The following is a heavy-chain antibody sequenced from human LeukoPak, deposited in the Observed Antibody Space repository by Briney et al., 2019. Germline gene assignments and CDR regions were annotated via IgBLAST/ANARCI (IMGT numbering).Heavy chain of an antibody. CDR2: INPNSGGT. CDR3: AAEAYYDSSGYSDY. J-gene: IGHJ4*02. Sequence: ASVKVSCKASGYTFTGYYMYWVRQAPGQGLEWMGWINPNSGGTNYAQKFQGRVTMTRDTSISTAYMELSRLRSDDTAVYYCAAEAYYDSSGYSDYWGQGTLVTVSS. CDR1: GYTFTGYY. D-gene: IGHD3-22*01. V-gene: IGHV1-2*02.